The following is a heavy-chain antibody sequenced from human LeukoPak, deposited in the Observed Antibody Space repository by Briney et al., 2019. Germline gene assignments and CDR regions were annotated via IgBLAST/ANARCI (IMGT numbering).Heavy chain of an antibody. D-gene: IGHD5-18*01. CDR1: GFTFSSYG. V-gene: IGHV3-30*03. Sequence: GGSLRLSCAASGFTFSSYGMYWVRQAPGKGREWVAVTSYDGSNEYYADSVKGRFTISRDNSKNTLYLQMNSLRAEDTAVYYCARDMTGYSSGWFDPWGQGTLVTVSS. CDR2: TSYDGSNE. J-gene: IGHJ5*02. CDR3: ARDMTGYSSGWFDP.